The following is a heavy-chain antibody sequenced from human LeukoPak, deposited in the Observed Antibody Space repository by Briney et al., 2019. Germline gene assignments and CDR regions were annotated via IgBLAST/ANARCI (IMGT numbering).Heavy chain of an antibody. V-gene: IGHV3-53*01. CDR1: GFTVSTNY. CDR3: ARDTVTTFRFRDYYYYGMDV. Sequence: GGSRRLSCAASGFTVSTNYMNWVRQAPGKGLEWVSVIYSGGSTYYADSVKGRFTISRDNSKNTLYLQMNSLRAEDTAVYYCARDTVTTFRFRDYYYYGMDVWGQGTTVTVSS. J-gene: IGHJ6*02. D-gene: IGHD4-17*01. CDR2: IYSGGST.